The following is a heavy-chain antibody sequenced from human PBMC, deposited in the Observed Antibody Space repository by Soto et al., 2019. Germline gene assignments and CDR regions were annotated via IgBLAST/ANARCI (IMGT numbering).Heavy chain of an antibody. V-gene: IGHV1-2*04. J-gene: IGHJ6*03. D-gene: IGHD1-1*01. CDR3: ARENGLGRDYYMDV. CDR1: GYTFTGYY. CDR2: INPNSGGT. Sequence: ASVKVSCKASGYTFTGYYMHWVRQAPGQGLEWMGWINPNSGGTNYAQKFQGWVTMTRDTSISTAYMELSRLRSDDTAVYYCARENGLGRDYYMDVWGKGTTVTVSS.